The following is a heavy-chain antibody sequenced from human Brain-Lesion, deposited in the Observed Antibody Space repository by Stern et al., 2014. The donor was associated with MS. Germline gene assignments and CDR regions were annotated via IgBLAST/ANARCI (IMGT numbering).Heavy chain of an antibody. V-gene: IGHV1-2*02. CDR3: ARDQRGITIFGVVTDYYYLGMDV. Sequence: QVQLVQSGAEVKKPGASVKVSCKTSGYIFTGYYIHWVRQAPGQGLEWMAWFTPNTGGTKYAQKFQGRVTMSRDTSISTAYVELSSLTSDDTAVYYCARDQRGITIFGVVTDYYYLGMDVWGQGTTVTVSS. J-gene: IGHJ6*02. CDR2: FTPNTGGT. D-gene: IGHD3-3*01. CDR1: GYIFTGYY.